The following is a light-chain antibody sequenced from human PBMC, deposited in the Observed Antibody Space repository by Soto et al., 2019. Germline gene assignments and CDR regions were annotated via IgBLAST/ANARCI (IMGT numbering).Light chain of an antibody. Sequence: QSVLTQPPSASGSPGQAVTISCTGTSSDVGAYNFVSWYQQHPGKAPKLMIYEVSNRPSGVPDRFSGSKSGNTASLTVSGLQAEDEADYYCSSVAGIITVFGTGTKLTVL. CDR2: EVS. V-gene: IGLV2-8*01. J-gene: IGLJ1*01. CDR3: SSVAGIITV. CDR1: SSDVGAYNF.